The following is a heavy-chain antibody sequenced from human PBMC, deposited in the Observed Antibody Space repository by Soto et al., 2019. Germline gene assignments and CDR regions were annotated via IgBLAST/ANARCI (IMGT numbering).Heavy chain of an antibody. J-gene: IGHJ4*02. CDR3: ASVSPSGSCYDY. Sequence: SETLSLTCTVSGGSISSYYWSWIRQPPGKGLEWIGYIYYSGSTNYNPSLKSRVTISVDTSKNQFSLKLSSVTAADTAVYYCASVSPSGSCYDYWGQGTLVTVSS. D-gene: IGHD2-15*01. CDR2: IYYSGST. V-gene: IGHV4-59*08. CDR1: GGSISSYY.